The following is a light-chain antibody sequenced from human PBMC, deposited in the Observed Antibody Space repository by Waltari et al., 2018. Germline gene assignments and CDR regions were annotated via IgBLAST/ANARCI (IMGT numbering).Light chain of an antibody. CDR3: QQYYSTPLT. CDR2: WAT. CDR1: QSVLYSSNNKNY. Sequence: DFVMTQSPDSLAVSLGEGAHINCKSSQSVLYSSNNKNYLAWYQQKTGQPPKLLIHWATTRESGVPDRFSGSGSGTDFTLTISSLQAEDVAVYYCQQYYSTPLTFGGGTKVEIK. V-gene: IGKV4-1*01. J-gene: IGKJ4*01.